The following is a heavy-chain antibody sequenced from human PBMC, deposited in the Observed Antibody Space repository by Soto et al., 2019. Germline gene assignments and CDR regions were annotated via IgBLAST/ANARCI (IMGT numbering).Heavy chain of an antibody. Sequence: QVQLQESGPGLVKPSGTLSLTCAVSGGSISSSNWWSWVRQPPGKGLEWIGEIYHSGSTNYNPSLKSRATTSVEKSRIQFSLKRSSVTAADTAVYYGATGVEAQQLVTWFDPWGQGTLVTVSS. V-gene: IGHV4-4*02. CDR3: ATGVEAQQLVTWFDP. CDR1: GGSISSSNW. CDR2: IYHSGST. D-gene: IGHD6-13*01. J-gene: IGHJ5*02.